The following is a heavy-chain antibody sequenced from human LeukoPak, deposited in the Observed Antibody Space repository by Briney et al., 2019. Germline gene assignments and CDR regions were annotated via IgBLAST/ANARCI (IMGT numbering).Heavy chain of an antibody. Sequence: SETLSLTCAVSGGSISSSNWWSWVRQPPGKGLEWIGEIYHSGSTNYNPSLKSRVTISIDTSNNQFSLRLSSVTAADTAVYYCARGDSSGWYAVDYWGQGTLVTVSS. CDR1: GGSISSSNW. J-gene: IGHJ4*02. CDR3: ARGDSSGWYAVDY. D-gene: IGHD6-13*01. V-gene: IGHV4-4*02. CDR2: IYHSGST.